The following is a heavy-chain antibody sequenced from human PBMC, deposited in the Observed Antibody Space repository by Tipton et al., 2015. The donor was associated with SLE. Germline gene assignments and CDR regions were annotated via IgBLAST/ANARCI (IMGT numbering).Heavy chain of an antibody. CDR2: INRSGST. CDR1: GGSFSDYY. CDR3: ARHPPWYFDL. V-gene: IGHV4-34*01. J-gene: IGHJ2*01. Sequence: GLVKPSETLSLTCAVYGGSFSDYYWSWIRQPPGKGLEWIGEINRSGSTNYNPSLKSRVTISVDTSKNQFSLKLSSVAAADTAVYYCARHPPWYFDLWGRGTLVTVSS.